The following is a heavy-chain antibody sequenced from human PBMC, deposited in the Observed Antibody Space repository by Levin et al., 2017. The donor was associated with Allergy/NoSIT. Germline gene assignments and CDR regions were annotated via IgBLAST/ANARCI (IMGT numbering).Heavy chain of an antibody. CDR1: GFTFDDYA. Sequence: SLKISCAASGFTFDDYAMHWVRQAPGKGLEWVSGISWNSGSIGYADSVKGRFTISRDNAKNSLYLQMNSLRAEDTALYYCAKDWAGSFDYWGQGTLVTVSS. CDR3: AKDWAGSFDY. V-gene: IGHV3-9*01. D-gene: IGHD3-10*01. J-gene: IGHJ4*02. CDR2: ISWNSGSI.